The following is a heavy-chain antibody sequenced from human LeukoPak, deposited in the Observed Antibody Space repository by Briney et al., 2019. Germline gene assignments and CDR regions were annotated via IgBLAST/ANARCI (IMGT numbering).Heavy chain of an antibody. CDR1: GLTFTDFW. CDR2: IKPDGNEK. Sequence: GGSLRLSCAASGLTFTDFWMNWVCLAPGRGLEWLANIKPDGNEKYYLDSVKGRFAISRENAKKEVYLEMNRLRAEDTGVYYCSSRDSSRSPRAYWGQGTLVRVSS. V-gene: IGHV3-7*01. CDR3: SSRDSSRSPRAY. J-gene: IGHJ4*02. D-gene: IGHD2-2*01.